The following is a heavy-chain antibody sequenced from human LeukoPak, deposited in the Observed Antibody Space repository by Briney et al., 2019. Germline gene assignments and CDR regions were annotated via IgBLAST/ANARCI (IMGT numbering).Heavy chain of an antibody. CDR2: ISWNSGSI. D-gene: IGHD2-8*02. V-gene: IGHV3-9*01. Sequence: GGSLRLSCGAFGFTFDDFAIHWVRQAPGKGLEWVSGISWNSGSIGYADSVKGRFTISRDNAKNTLYLQMNSLRAEDTAVYYCARVLTGSWDWFDPWGQGTLVTVSS. CDR3: ARVLTGSWDWFDP. J-gene: IGHJ5*02. CDR1: GFTFDDFA.